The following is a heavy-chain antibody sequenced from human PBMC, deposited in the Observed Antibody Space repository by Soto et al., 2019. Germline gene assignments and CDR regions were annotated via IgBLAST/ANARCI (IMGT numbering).Heavy chain of an antibody. V-gene: IGHV3-30*18. CDR2: ISDDGSNK. CDR1: GFRFSGYG. D-gene: IGHD3-3*01. CDR3: AKDMECEHNNGWPQGS. J-gene: IGHJ5*02. Sequence: GSLRLSCAASGFRFSGYGMHWVRQAPGKGLEWLAAISDDGSNKYYGDSVKGRFTISRDNSKNTLYLQINSLRAEDTAVYYCAKDMECEHNNGWPQGSWGQGTQVTVSS.